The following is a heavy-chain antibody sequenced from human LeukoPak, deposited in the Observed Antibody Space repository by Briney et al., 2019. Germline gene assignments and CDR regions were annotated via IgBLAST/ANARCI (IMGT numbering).Heavy chain of an antibody. J-gene: IGHJ4*02. V-gene: IGHV1-69*13. D-gene: IGHD3-3*01. Sequence: SVKVSCKASGGTFSSYAISWVRQAPGQGLEWMGGIIPIFGTANYAQKFQGRVTIIADESTSTAYMELSSLRSEDTAVYYCARVGNDFWSGYYPGDYWGQGTLVTVSS. CDR3: ARVGNDFWSGYYPGDY. CDR2: IIPIFGTA. CDR1: GGTFSSYA.